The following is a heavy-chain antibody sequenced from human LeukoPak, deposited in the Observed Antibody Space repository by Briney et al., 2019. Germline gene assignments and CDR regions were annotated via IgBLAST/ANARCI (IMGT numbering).Heavy chain of an antibody. D-gene: IGHD3-10*01. J-gene: IGHJ4*02. CDR1: GYDFTKYW. CDR2: IYPGDSDI. V-gene: IGHV5-51*01. Sequence: GESLKISCKGSGYDFTKYWIGWVRQMPGKGLEWMGLIYPGDSDIRNSPSFKGQVTTSADKSINTAYLQWSSLKTSDTAMYYCARRGAFGEFFLDYWGQGTLVTVSS. CDR3: ARRGAFGEFFLDY.